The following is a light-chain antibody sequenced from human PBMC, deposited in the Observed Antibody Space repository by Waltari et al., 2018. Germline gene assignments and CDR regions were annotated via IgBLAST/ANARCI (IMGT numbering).Light chain of an antibody. Sequence: EIMLTRSPGTLSLSPGERATLYCRASQSISKYLAWYQQKPGQAPRLLIYDASIRATGIPDRFSGSGYGTDFSLTISRLEPEDYAVYYCQKYGSLPATFGRGTKVEIK. J-gene: IGKJ1*01. CDR2: DAS. CDR3: QKYGSLPAT. CDR1: QSISKY. V-gene: IGKV3-20*01.